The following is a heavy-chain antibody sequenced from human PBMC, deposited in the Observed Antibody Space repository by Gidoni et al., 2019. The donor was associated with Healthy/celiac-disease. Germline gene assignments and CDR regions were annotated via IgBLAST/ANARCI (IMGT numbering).Heavy chain of an antibody. CDR1: GYTFPGYY. V-gene: IGHV1-2*02. Sequence: QVQLVQSGAEVKKPGASLKVSCKASGYTFPGYYRHWVRQAPGQGLEWMGWINHNSGGTNYAQKFQGRVTMTRDTSISTAYMELSRLRSDDTAVYYCARGGIVATTYYYYYGMDVWGQGTTVTVSS. J-gene: IGHJ6*02. D-gene: IGHD5-12*01. CDR3: ARGGIVATTYYYYYGMDV. CDR2: INHNSGGT.